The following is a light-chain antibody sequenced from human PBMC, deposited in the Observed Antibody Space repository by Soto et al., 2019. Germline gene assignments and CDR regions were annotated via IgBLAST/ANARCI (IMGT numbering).Light chain of an antibody. CDR2: GAS. V-gene: IGKV3-15*01. Sequence: EIVMTQSPVTLSVSPGERASLSCRASQSVNSNLAWYQQKPGQTPRLLIFGASTRATGIPGRFSGSGSGTEFTLTISSLQSEDFAVYYCQQYNDWPARTFGGGTKVDIK. J-gene: IGKJ4*01. CDR3: QQYNDWPART. CDR1: QSVNSN.